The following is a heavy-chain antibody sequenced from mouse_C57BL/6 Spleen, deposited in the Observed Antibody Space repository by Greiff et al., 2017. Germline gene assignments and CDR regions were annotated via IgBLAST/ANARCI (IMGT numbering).Heavy chain of an antibody. V-gene: IGHV1-15*01. CDR2: IDPATGGT. Sequence: VQLQQSGAELVRPGASVTLSCKASGYTFTDYEMHWVKQTPVHGLEWIGAIDPATGGTAYNQKFKGKAILTADKSSSTAYMELRSLTSEDSAVYYCTRLLRGYAMDYWGQGTSVTVSS. J-gene: IGHJ4*01. CDR1: GYTFTDYE. CDR3: TRLLRGYAMDY. D-gene: IGHD1-1*01.